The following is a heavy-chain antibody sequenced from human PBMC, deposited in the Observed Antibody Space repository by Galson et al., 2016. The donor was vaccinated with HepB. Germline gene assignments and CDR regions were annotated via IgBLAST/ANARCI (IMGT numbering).Heavy chain of an antibody. CDR2: ISVHNGNT. CDR1: GYTFSHYG. J-gene: IGHJ4*02. Sequence: SVKVSCKASGYTFSHYGITWVRQAPGQGLEWMGWISVHNGNTNSAQKIQGRVTMTTDPVTSTAYMELRSLRSDDTAVYYLARGGGRGGSDYWGQGTLVTVTS. CDR3: ARGGGRGGSDY. V-gene: IGHV1-18*01. D-gene: IGHD1-26*01.